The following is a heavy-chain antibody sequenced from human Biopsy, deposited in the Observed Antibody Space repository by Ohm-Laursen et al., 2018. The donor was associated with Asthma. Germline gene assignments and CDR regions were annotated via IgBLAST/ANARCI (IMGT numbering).Heavy chain of an antibody. J-gene: IGHJ4*02. Sequence: SVKVSCKSLGGTFNTYVIGWVRQAPGQGLEWMGGINSVFGTTTYPQKFQDRVTITADDSTSTVYMELNSLRAEDTAVYYCAKDKRYSGSYFDYWGQGTLVTVSS. V-gene: IGHV1-69*13. CDR3: AKDKRYSGSYFDY. CDR1: GGTFNTYV. D-gene: IGHD1-26*01. CDR2: INSVFGTT.